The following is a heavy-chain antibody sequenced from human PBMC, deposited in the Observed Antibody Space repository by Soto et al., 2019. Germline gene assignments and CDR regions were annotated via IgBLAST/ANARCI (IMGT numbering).Heavy chain of an antibody. V-gene: IGHV4-31*03. CDR2: IYYSGST. CDR3: ARESRRSEGQSLVRNGMDV. CDR1: GGSISSGGYY. Sequence: TLSLTCTVSGGSISSGGYYWSWIRQHPGKGLEWIGYIYYSGSTYYNPSLKSRVTISVDTSKNQFSLKLSSVTAADTAVYYCARESRRSEGQSLVRNGMDVWGQGTTVTVSS. J-gene: IGHJ6*02. D-gene: IGHD6-19*01.